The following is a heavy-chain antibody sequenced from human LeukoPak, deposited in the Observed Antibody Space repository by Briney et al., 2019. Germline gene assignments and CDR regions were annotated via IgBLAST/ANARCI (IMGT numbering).Heavy chain of an antibody. CDR3: ARDWDGWR. Sequence: GGSLRLSCSASGFTFSTYWMSWVRQAPGKGLEWVANMKRDGSEIYYVDSVKGRFTISRDNAKNSLYLQMNSLRAEDTAVYYCARDWDGWRWGQGTLVTVSS. CDR2: MKRDGSEI. J-gene: IGHJ4*02. V-gene: IGHV3-7*03. D-gene: IGHD1-26*01. CDR1: GFTFSTYW.